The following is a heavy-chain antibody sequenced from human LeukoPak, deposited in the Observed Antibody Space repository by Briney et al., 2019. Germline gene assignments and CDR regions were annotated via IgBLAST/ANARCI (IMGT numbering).Heavy chain of an antibody. V-gene: IGHV3-21*01. CDR1: GFTFSSYS. CDR2: ISSSSSYI. D-gene: IGHD2-15*01. Sequence: GGSLRLSCAASGFTFSSYSMNWVAQAPGKALEWVSSISSSSSYIYYADSVKGRFTISRDNAKKSLYLQMNSLRAEDTAVYYCARGVVVAANGAYWFDPWGQGTLVTVSS. CDR3: ARGVVVAANGAYWFDP. J-gene: IGHJ5*02.